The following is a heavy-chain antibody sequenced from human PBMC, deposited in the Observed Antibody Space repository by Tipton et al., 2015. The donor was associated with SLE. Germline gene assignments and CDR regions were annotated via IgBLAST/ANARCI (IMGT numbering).Heavy chain of an antibody. D-gene: IGHD3-22*01. CDR2: IWYDGSNK. CDR3: ARDGTTWYYDSSGFDY. V-gene: IGHV3-33*01. J-gene: IGHJ4*02. Sequence: RSLRLSCAASGFTFRSYGIHWVRQAPGKGLEWVAVIWYDGSNKYYADSVKGRFTISRDNSKNTLYLQMNSLRAEDTAVYYCARDGTTWYYDSSGFDYWGQGTLVTVSS. CDR1: GFTFRSYG.